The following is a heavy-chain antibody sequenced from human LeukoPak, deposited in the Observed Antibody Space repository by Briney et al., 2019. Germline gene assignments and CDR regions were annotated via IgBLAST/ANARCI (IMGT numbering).Heavy chain of an antibody. CDR2: IYYSGST. Sequence: SETLSLTCTVSGGSISSYYWSWIRQPPGKGLEWIGYIYYSGSTNYNPPLKSRVTISVDTSKNQFSLKLSSVTAADTAVYYCAGGRGYSYGLFDYWGQGTLVTVSS. CDR3: AGGRGYSYGLFDY. CDR1: GGSISSYY. J-gene: IGHJ4*02. D-gene: IGHD5-18*01. V-gene: IGHV4-59*01.